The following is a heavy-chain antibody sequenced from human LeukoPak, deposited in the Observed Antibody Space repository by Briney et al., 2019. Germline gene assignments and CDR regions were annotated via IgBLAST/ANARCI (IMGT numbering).Heavy chain of an antibody. J-gene: IGHJ4*02. D-gene: IGHD6-6*01. CDR2: IRSKADGGTT. CDR1: GFTFRDYN. CDR3: ARDDRPSGHDFDY. Sequence: PGGSLRVSCTASGFTFRDYNINWFRQAPGRGLEWVGFIRSKADGGTTEYAASVKGRFTLSRDDSKNVAYLQINNLRAEDTALYYCARDDRPSGHDFDYWGQETLVTVSS. V-gene: IGHV3-49*03.